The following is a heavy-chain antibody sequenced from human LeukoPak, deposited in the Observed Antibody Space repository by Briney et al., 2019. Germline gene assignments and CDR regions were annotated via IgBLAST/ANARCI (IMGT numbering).Heavy chain of an antibody. CDR3: AKIPTYYYDSSGYPSLVDY. J-gene: IGHJ4*02. CDR2: ISWNSGSV. Sequence: GGSLRLSCAASGFTFDDYAMHWVRQAPGKGLEWVSGISWNSGSVGYADSVKGRFTISRDNSKNTLYLQMNSLRAEDTAVYHCAKIPTYYYDSSGYPSLVDYWGQGTLVTVSS. D-gene: IGHD3-22*01. CDR1: GFTFDDYA. V-gene: IGHV3-9*01.